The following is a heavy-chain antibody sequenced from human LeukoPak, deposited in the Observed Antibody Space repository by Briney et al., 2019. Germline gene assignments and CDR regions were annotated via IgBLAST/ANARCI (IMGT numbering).Heavy chain of an antibody. CDR3: ARAVIRASNGGSHYYMDV. J-gene: IGHJ6*03. CDR2: IYDSGST. V-gene: IGHV4-39*07. D-gene: IGHD5-18*01. Sequence: PSETLSLTCTVSGDSVSSTSYSWGWIRQPPGKGLEFIGSIYDSGSTYDNPSLKSRVTISVDTSKNQFSLNLSSVTAADTAMYYCARAVIRASNGGSHYYMDVWGKGTTVIVSS. CDR1: GDSVSSTSYS.